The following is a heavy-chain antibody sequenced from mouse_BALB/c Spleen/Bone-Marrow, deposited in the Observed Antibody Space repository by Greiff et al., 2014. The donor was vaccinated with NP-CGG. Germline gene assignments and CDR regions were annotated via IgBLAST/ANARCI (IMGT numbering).Heavy chain of an antibody. CDR2: IYPGDGIT. V-gene: IGHV1S56*01. D-gene: IGHD3-2*01. CDR1: GYTFTSYD. CDR3: ARSGDSSGYGFAY. J-gene: IGHJ3*01. Sequence: QVQLQQSGPELVKPGTLVEISCKASGYTFTSYDINWVKQRPGQGLEWIGWIYPGDGITKCNEKFKGKATLTADKSSSTAYMQLSSLTSENSAVYFCARSGDSSGYGFAYWGQGTLVTVSA.